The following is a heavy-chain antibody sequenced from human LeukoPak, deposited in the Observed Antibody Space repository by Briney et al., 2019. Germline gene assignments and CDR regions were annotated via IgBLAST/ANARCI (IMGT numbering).Heavy chain of an antibody. CDR2: IYHSGST. CDR3: ARDSTIVGATPFDY. D-gene: IGHD1-26*01. J-gene: IGHJ4*02. CDR1: GYSISSGYY. Sequence: SETLSLTCTVSGYSISSGYYWGWIRQPPGKGLEWIGSIYHSGSTYYNPSLKSRVTISVDTSKNQFSLKLSSVTAADTAVYYCARDSTIVGATPFDYWGQGTLVTVSS. V-gene: IGHV4-38-2*02.